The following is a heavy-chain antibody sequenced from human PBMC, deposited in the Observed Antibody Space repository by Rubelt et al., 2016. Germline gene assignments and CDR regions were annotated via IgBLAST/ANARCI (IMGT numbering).Heavy chain of an antibody. CDR2: ISSSSSTI. V-gene: IGHV3-48*02. CDR3: ARDARGGWCIDWFDP. Sequence: EVQLVESGGGLVQPVGSLRLSCAASGFTFSSYSMNWVRQAPGKGLEWVSYISSSSSTIYYADSVKGRVTIGRDNAKDSMYRQMNGWRDGDTGVYYCARDARGGWCIDWFDPWGQGTLVTVSS. D-gene: IGHD2-8*01. J-gene: IGHJ5*02. CDR1: GFTFSSYS.